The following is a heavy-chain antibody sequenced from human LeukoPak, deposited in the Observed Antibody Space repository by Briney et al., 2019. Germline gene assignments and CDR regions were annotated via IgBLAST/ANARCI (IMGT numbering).Heavy chain of an antibody. Sequence: SETLSLTCTVSGGSLSSYYWSWIRQPPGKGLEWVGYVYYSGSTNYNPSLKSRVAISIDTSKNQFSLKLRSVTAADTAMYYSARAAPSYYGSGSLGSYYYGMDVWGQGTTVTVSS. CDR3: ARAAPSYYGSGSLGSYYYGMDV. J-gene: IGHJ6*02. D-gene: IGHD3-10*01. CDR1: GGSLSSYY. CDR2: VYYSGST. V-gene: IGHV4-59*01.